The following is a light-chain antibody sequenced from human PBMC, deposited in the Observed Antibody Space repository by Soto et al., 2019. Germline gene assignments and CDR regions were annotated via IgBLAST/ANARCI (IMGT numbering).Light chain of an antibody. J-gene: IGKJ1*01. CDR1: QSISSW. Sequence: IQMTQSPSTLSASLGDRATITCRASQSISSWLAWYQQKPGKAPKVLIYDASSLESGVPSRFSGSGSGTEFTLTISSLQPEDVATYYCQKYNSAPPWTFGQGTKVDIK. V-gene: IGKV1-5*01. CDR3: QKYNSAPPWT. CDR2: DAS.